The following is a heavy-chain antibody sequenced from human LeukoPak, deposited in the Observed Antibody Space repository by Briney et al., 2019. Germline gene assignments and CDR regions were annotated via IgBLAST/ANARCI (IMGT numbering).Heavy chain of an antibody. D-gene: IGHD2-21*02. V-gene: IGHV4-59*12. J-gene: IGHJ6*02. CDR3: ARVNCGGDCYPDYYYYYGMDV. CDR1: GGSIRNYY. CDR2: IHYTGST. Sequence: PSETLSLTCTVSGGSIRNYYWSWIRQPPGRGLEWIGFIHYTGSTNYNPSLKSRVTISVDRSKNQFSLKLSSVTAADTAVYYCARVNCGGDCYPDYYYYYGMDVWGQGTTVTVSS.